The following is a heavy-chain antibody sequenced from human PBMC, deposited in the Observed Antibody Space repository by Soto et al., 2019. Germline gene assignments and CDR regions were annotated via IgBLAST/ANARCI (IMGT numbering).Heavy chain of an antibody. V-gene: IGHV3-15*01. CDR1: GFTFTNAW. J-gene: IGHJ4*02. D-gene: IGHD3-10*01. CDR2: IKSKANGETT. CDR3: TSYYSTWDFSSFDN. Sequence: GGSLRLSCLASGFTFTNAWMSWVRQAPGKGLEWVGRIKSKANGETTDYAAAVKGRFTISRDDSKDTLFLQMHSLKSEDTAVYYCTSYYSTWDFSSFDNWGQGALVTVSS.